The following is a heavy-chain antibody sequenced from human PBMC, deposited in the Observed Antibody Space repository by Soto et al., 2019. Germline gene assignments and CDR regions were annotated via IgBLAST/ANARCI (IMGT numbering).Heavy chain of an antibody. V-gene: IGHV3-30*18. Sequence: GGSLRLACAASGFTFGSYGMHWVRQAPGKGLEWVAVISYDGSNKYYADSVRGRFAISRDNSNNMLYLQMNSLRAEDTAVYYCANIRNVVYAHNAYWGQGTLVTVSS. CDR2: ISYDGSNK. CDR1: GFTFGSYG. CDR3: ANIRNVVYAHNAY. J-gene: IGHJ4*02. D-gene: IGHD2-8*02.